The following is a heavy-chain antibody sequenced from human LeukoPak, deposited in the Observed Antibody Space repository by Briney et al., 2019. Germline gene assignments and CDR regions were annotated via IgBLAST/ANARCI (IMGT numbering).Heavy chain of an antibody. V-gene: IGHV4-39*07. D-gene: IGHD4-17*01. Sequence: PSETLSLTCTVSGCSISSSSYYWCWIRQPPGKGLEWIGNIYYTGSTYYNPSLKSRVTISVDTSKNQFSLKLTSVTAADTAVYYCARRLIEHDYGDYLVDYWGQGTLVTVSS. CDR1: GCSISSSSYY. J-gene: IGHJ4*02. CDR3: ARRLIEHDYGDYLVDY. CDR2: IYYTGST.